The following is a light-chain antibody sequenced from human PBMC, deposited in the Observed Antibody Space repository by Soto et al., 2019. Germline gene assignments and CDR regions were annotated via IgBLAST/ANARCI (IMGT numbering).Light chain of an antibody. Sequence: DIQMTQSPSSLSASVGDRVTITCQASQDVRKYLSWYQQKARKAPKLLIYDASNLETGVPSRFSGSGSGTDFTFTISSLQTEDIATYYCQQRHNLPHTFGPGTKVDI. V-gene: IGKV1-33*01. CDR2: DAS. CDR1: QDVRKY. CDR3: QQRHNLPHT. J-gene: IGKJ3*01.